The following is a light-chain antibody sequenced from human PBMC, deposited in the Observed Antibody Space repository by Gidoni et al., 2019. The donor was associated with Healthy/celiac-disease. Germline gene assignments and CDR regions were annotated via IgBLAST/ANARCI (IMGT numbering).Light chain of an antibody. CDR3: SSYTSSSTLV. V-gene: IGLV2-14*01. CDR2: EVS. Sequence: QSALTQPASVSGSPGRSITISCTGTSSTVGGYNYVSWYQQHPGKAPKLIIYEVSNRPSGVSNRFSGSKSGNTASLTISGLQAEDEADYYCSSYTSSSTLVFGTGTKVTVL. CDR1: SSTVGGYNY. J-gene: IGLJ1*01.